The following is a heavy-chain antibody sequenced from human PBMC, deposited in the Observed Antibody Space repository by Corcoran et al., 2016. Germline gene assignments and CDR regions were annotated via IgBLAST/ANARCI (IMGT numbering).Heavy chain of an antibody. Sequence: QVQLVQSGAEVKKPGSSVKVSCKASGGTFSSYALSWVRQAPGQGLEWMGGIIPIFGTANYAQQFQGRVTITAAESTSTAYMELSSLRSEDTAVYYWARGVVVATYWFDPWGQGTLVTGSS. D-gene: IGHD5-12*01. V-gene: IGHV1-69*01. CDR1: GGTFSSYA. J-gene: IGHJ5*02. CDR2: IIPIFGTA. CDR3: ARGVVVATYWFDP.